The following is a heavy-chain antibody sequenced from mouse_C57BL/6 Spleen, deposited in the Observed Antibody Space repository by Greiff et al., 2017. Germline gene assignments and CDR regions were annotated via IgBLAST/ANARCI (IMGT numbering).Heavy chain of an antibody. CDR3: ARKDYYGSSYFDY. CDR1: GYAFSSYW. Sequence: VQLQQSGAELVKPGASVKISCKASGYAFSSYWMNRVKQRPGKGLEWIGQIYPGDGDTNYNGKFKGKATLTADKSSSTAYMQLSSLTSEDSAVYFCARKDYYGSSYFDYWGQGTTLTVSS. CDR2: IYPGDGDT. V-gene: IGHV1-80*01. J-gene: IGHJ2*01. D-gene: IGHD1-1*01.